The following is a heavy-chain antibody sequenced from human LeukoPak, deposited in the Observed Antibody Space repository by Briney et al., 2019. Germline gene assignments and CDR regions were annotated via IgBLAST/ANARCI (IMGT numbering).Heavy chain of an antibody. D-gene: IGHD3-9*01. J-gene: IGHJ4*02. CDR2: INPNSGGT. V-gene: IGHV1-2*02. Sequence: GASVKASCKASGYTFTGYYMHWVRQAPGQGLEWVGWINPNSGGTNYAQKFQGRVTMTRDTSISTAYMELSRLRSDDTAVYYCASSGGVLRYFDWSTPQDYWGQGTLVTVSS. CDR1: GYTFTGYY. CDR3: ASSGGVLRYFDWSTPQDY.